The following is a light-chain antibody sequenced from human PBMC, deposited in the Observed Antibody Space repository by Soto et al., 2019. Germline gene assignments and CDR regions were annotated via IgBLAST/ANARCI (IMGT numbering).Light chain of an antibody. J-gene: IGLJ3*02. CDR3: SSYVTSGTLV. V-gene: IGLV2-14*01. CDR2: EVS. Sequence: QSVLTQAASVSGSPGQSITISCTGTSSDIGGSDYVSWYHKHPGKAPKVIIYEVSDRPSGVSDRFSGSKSGNTASLTISGLQAEDEADYYCSSYVTSGTLVFGGGTKVTVL. CDR1: SSDIGGSDY.